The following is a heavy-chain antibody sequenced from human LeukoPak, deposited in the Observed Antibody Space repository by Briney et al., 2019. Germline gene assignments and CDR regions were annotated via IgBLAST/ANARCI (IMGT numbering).Heavy chain of an antibody. Sequence: SVKVSCKASGGTFSSHDFSWVRQAPGQGLEWMGGITPMFGTSKHAQKFQGRVTITAVESLRTVYMELSSLRSEDTAVYYCARGWLADTTVVTPYNYWGQGTLVTVSS. D-gene: IGHD4-23*01. CDR1: GGTFSSHD. V-gene: IGHV1-69*13. CDR3: ARGWLADTTVVTPYNY. J-gene: IGHJ4*02. CDR2: ITPMFGTS.